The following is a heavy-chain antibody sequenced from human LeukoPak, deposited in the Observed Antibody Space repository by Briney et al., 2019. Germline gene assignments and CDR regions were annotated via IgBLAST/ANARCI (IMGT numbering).Heavy chain of an antibody. D-gene: IGHD2-2*01. CDR3: AKGGHCSSTDCHDGRMDV. J-gene: IGHJ6*04. CDR2: IWYDGSNK. Sequence: GGSLRLSCAASGFTFSSYGMHWVRQAPGKGLEWVAVIWYDGSNKYYADSVKGRFTISRDNSKNTLYLQMSSLRAEDTAVYSCAKGGHCSSTDCHDGRMDVWGKGTTVTVSS. V-gene: IGHV3-33*06. CDR1: GFTFSSYG.